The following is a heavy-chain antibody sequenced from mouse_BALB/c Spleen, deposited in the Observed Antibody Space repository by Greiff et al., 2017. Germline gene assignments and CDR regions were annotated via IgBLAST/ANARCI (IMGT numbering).Heavy chain of an antibody. Sequence: EVKLMESGPELVKPGASMKISCKASGYSFTGYTMNWVKQSHGKNLEWIGLINPYNGGTSYNQKFKGKATLTVDKSSSTAYMELLSLTSEDSAVYYCARRIHPTGRSAMDYWGQGTSVTVSS. CDR1: GYSFTGYT. CDR2: INPYNGGT. CDR3: ARRIHPTGRSAMDY. D-gene: IGHD1-1*01. J-gene: IGHJ4*01. V-gene: IGHV1-18*01.